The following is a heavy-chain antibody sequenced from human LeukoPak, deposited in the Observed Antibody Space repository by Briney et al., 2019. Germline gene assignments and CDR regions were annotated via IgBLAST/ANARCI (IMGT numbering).Heavy chain of an antibody. D-gene: IGHD3-9*01. J-gene: IGHJ3*02. V-gene: IGHV4-59*01. Sequence: PSETLSLTCTVSGGSISSYYWSWIRQPPGKGLEWIGYIYYSGSTNYNPSLKSRVTISVDTSKNQFSLKLSSVTAADTAVYYCARGDRKRLVHAFDIWGQGTMVTVSS. CDR3: ARGDRKRLVHAFDI. CDR1: GGSISSYY. CDR2: IYYSGST.